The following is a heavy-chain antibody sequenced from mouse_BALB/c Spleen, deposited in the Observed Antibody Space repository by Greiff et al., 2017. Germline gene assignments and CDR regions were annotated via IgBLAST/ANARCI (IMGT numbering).Heavy chain of an antibody. V-gene: IGHV6-6*02. CDR2: IRLKSDNYAT. Sequence: EVKVEESGGGLVQPGGSMKLSCVASGFTFSSYWMSWVRQSPEKGLEWVAEIRLKSDNYATHYAESVKGKFTISRDDSKSRLYLQMNSLRAEDTGIYYCTAYFDYWGQGTTLTVSS. CDR3: TAYFDY. CDR1: GFTFSSYW. J-gene: IGHJ2*01.